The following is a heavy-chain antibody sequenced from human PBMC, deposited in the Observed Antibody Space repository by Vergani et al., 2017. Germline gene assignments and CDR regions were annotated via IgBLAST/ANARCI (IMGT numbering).Heavy chain of an antibody. CDR3: ARGHRISSGWYY. V-gene: IGHV3-20*04. J-gene: IGHJ4*02. Sequence: EVQLVESGGGVVRPGGSLRLSCSVSGFTFEDYGMSWVRPVPGKGLEWVSGINWNSDMKAYADSAKGRFTISRDNAKKSLYLQMNSLRGEDTAVYYCARGHRISSGWYYWGQGTLVTVSS. CDR1: GFTFEDYG. D-gene: IGHD6-19*01. CDR2: INWNSDMK.